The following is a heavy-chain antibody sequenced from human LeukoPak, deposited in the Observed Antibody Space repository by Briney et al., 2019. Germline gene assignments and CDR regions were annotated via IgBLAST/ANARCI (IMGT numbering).Heavy chain of an antibody. CDR3: AKAWVGSGYDKGVSSSDY. D-gene: IGHD5-12*01. Sequence: PGGSLRLSCAASGFTFSSDAMSWVRQAPGKGLEWVAVISYDGSNKYYADSVKGRFTISRDNSKNTLYLQMNSLRAEDTAVYYCAKAWVGSGYDKGVSSSDYWGQGTLVTVSS. CDR2: ISYDGSNK. V-gene: IGHV3-30*18. J-gene: IGHJ4*02. CDR1: GFTFSSDA.